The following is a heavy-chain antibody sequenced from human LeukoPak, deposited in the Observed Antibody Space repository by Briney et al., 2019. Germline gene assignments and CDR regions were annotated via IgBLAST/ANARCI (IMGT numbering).Heavy chain of an antibody. CDR2: IYYSGST. Sequence: SETLSLTCTVSGGSISGYYWSWIRQPPGKGLEWLGYIYYSGSTNYNPSLKSRVTISVDTSKNQFSLKVSSVTAADTAVYYCASNYYGSGSLDYWGQGTLVTVSS. J-gene: IGHJ4*02. D-gene: IGHD3-10*01. CDR1: GGSISGYY. V-gene: IGHV4-59*08. CDR3: ASNYYGSGSLDY.